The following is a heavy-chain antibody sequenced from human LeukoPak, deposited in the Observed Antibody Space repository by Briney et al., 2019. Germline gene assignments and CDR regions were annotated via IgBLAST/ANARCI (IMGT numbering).Heavy chain of an antibody. V-gene: IGHV3-30-3*01. CDR3: ARDDPPLWYQLPYSYDAFDI. Sequence: GGSLRLSCAASGFTFSSYAMHWVRQAPGKGLEWVAVISYDGSNKYYADSVKGRFTISRDNSKNTLYLQMNSLRAEDTAVYYCARDDPPLWYQLPYSYDAFDIWGQGTMVTVSS. J-gene: IGHJ3*02. CDR2: ISYDGSNK. D-gene: IGHD2-2*01. CDR1: GFTFSSYA.